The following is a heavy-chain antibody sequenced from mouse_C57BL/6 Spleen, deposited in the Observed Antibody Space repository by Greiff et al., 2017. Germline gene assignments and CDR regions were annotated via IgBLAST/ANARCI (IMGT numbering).Heavy chain of an antibody. CDR3: ARARDGYYFDY. D-gene: IGHD3-3*01. V-gene: IGHV1-80*01. CDR1: GYAFRSYW. Sequence: VQLQQSGAELVKPGASVKISCKASGYAFRSYWMNWVKQRPGKGLEWIGQIYPGDGDTNYNGKFKGKATLTADKSSSTAYMQLSSLTSEDSAVYFCARARDGYYFDYWGQGTTLTVSS. CDR2: IYPGDGDT. J-gene: IGHJ2*01.